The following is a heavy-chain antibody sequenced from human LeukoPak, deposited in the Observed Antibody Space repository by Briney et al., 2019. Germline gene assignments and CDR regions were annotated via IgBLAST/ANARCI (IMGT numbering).Heavy chain of an antibody. Sequence: SETLSLTCAVYGGSFSGYYWSWIRQPPGKGLEWIGEINHSGSTNYNPSLKSRVTISVDTSKNQFSLKLTSVTAADTAVYYCARRSTSYYHGMDVWGQGTTVTVSS. CDR2: INHSGST. CDR1: GGSFSGYY. D-gene: IGHD2-2*01. CDR3: ARRSTSYYHGMDV. V-gene: IGHV4-34*01. J-gene: IGHJ6*02.